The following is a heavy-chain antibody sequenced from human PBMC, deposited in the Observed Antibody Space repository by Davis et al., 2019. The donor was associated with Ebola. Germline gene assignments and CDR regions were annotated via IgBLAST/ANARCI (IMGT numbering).Heavy chain of an antibody. V-gene: IGHV4-59*02. D-gene: IGHD6-6*01. CDR1: GGSVRTYY. CDR2: IYYNGRT. CDR3: ARLSGLFSSSSGALYFDL. Sequence: SETLSLTCSVSGGSVRTYYWSWVRQPPGKGLEWIGSIYYNGRTSYRSSLEGRVTILLDTSKNQFSLKLRSVTAADTAVYFCARLSGLFSSSSGALYFDLWGRGTLVSVSS. J-gene: IGHJ2*01.